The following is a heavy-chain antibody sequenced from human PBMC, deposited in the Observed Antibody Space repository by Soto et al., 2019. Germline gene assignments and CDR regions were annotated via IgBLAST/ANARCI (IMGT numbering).Heavy chain of an antibody. D-gene: IGHD6-13*01. J-gene: IGHJ4*02. V-gene: IGHV3-23*01. CDR2: ISDSGGRT. Sequence: GGSLRLSCAASEFSFATYGMGWVRQAPGKGLEWVSAISDSGGRTIYLDSVKGRFTISRDNSKNTLYMQMNDLRAEDTAVYYCARGRGAAADYFDFWGQGTLVTVSS. CDR1: EFSFATYG. CDR3: ARGRGAAADYFDF.